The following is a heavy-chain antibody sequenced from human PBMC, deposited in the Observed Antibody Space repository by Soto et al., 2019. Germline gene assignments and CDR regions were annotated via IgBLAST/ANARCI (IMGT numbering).Heavy chain of an antibody. V-gene: IGHV4-59*01. J-gene: IGHJ4*02. CDR2: IDYSGAT. D-gene: IGHD5-18*01. CDR1: AGSITNYY. CDR3: ARIRGAGGYSFSDF. Sequence: SSETLSLTCTVSAGSITNYYWSWIRQPPGKGLEWIGYIDYSGATNYNPSLESRVTISVDTSKNQFPLQLSSVTAADTAVYYCARIRGAGGYSFSDFWAQGTLVTVSS.